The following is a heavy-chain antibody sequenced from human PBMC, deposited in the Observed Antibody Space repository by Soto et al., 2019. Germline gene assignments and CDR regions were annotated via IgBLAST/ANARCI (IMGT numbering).Heavy chain of an antibody. CDR2: LSYTGHSYNP. CDR1: GASISGGDHY. J-gene: IGHJ4*02. D-gene: IGHD1-26*01. V-gene: IGHV4-30-4*01. CDR3: ARSGRSLLDY. Sequence: QVQLQESGPGLVKPSQTLSLTCTVSGASISGGDHYWSWVRQPPGKGLEWIGLLSYTGHSYNPYYNPSLQSRPTMSLDTSKNQFSLNMTSVTAPDTAVYFSARSGRSLLDYWGQGALVSVSS.